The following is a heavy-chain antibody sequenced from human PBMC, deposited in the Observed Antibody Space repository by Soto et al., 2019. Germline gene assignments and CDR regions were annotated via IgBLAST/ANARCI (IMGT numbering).Heavy chain of an antibody. V-gene: IGHV4-59*01. J-gene: IGHJ6*02. CDR1: GGSISTYY. Sequence: SETLSLTCTVSGGSISTYYWSWIRQPPGKGLEWIGYIYYSGSNIYNPSLKSRVTISVDTSKNQFSLKLRSVTAADTAVYYCASDRSRGWDPGSRMDVWGQGTTVTVSS. CDR3: ASDRSRGWDPGSRMDV. CDR2: IYYSGSN. D-gene: IGHD6-19*01.